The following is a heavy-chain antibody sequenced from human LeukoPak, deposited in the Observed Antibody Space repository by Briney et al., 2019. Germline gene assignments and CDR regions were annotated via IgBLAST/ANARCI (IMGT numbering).Heavy chain of an antibody. D-gene: IGHD2-21*02. CDR3: AKGPSGDFIYYFDN. J-gene: IGHJ4*02. CDR2: IRYDGSNK. Sequence: GGSLRLSCAASGFTFSSYGMHWVRQAPGKGLEWVAFIRYDGSNKYYTDSVKGRFTISRDNSKNTLYLQMNSLRADDTAVCYCAKGPSGDFIYYFDNWGQGTLVTVSS. CDR1: GFTFSSYG. V-gene: IGHV3-30*02.